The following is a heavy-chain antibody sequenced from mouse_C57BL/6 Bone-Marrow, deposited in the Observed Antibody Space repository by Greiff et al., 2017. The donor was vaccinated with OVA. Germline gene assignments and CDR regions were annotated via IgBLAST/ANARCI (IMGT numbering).Heavy chain of an antibody. V-gene: IGHV14-4*01. CDR3: TTVVGGAMDY. CDR1: GFNIKDDY. D-gene: IGHD1-1*01. CDR2: IDPENGDT. J-gene: IGHJ4*01. Sequence: EVQLQQSGAELVRPGASVKLSCTASGFNIKDDYMHWVKQRPEQGLEWIGWIDPENGDTEYASKFQGKATITADTSSNTAYLQLSSLTSEDTAVYYCTTVVGGAMDYWGQGTSFTVSS.